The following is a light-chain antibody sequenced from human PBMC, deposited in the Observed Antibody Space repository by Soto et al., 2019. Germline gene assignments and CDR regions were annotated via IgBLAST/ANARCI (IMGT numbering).Light chain of an antibody. CDR3: QQHKTYWT. CDR2: KAS. CDR1: QSVGTW. J-gene: IGKJ1*01. V-gene: IGKV1-5*03. Sequence: DIHLTQSPSLLSASVGDRVTITCRASQSVGTWLAWYQQKPGKAPKLLISKASTLENGVPSRFSGSGSGTEFTLTISSLQPDDFATYHCQQHKTYWTFGQGTKVDIK.